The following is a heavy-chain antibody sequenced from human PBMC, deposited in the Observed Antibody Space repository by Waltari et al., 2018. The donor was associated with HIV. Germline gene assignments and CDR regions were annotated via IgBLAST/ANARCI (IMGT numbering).Heavy chain of an antibody. J-gene: IGHJ6*02. CDR1: GFPVSRNF. CDR3: ARVPRGPYGMDV. CDR2: IYSGVGT. V-gene: IGHV3-66*01. Sequence: EVKLVESGGGLVQPGGSLRLSCAASGFPVSRNFMSWVRQAPGKGREWVSVIYSGVGTYYAVSVNGRFTISRDNSKNTRYLQMNSLVAEDAAGYYCARVPRGPYGMDVWGQGTTVTVSS.